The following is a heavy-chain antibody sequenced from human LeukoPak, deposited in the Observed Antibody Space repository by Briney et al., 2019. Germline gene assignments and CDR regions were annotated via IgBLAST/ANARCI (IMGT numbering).Heavy chain of an antibody. CDR2: ISSSSTYI. V-gene: IGHV3-21*01. D-gene: IGHD3-10*01. J-gene: IGHJ4*02. Sequence: GGSLRLSCAASGFTFSSYSMNWVRQAPGKGLEWVSSISSSSTYIYYADSVKGRFTISRDNAKNSLYLQMNSLRAEDTAVYYCARDNGGYGSGSYCDYWGQGTLVTVSS. CDR1: GFTFSSYS. CDR3: ARDNGGYGSGSYCDY.